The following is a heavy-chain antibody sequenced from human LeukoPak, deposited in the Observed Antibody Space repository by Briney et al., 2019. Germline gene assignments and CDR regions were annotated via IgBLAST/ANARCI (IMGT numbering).Heavy chain of an antibody. D-gene: IGHD1-26*01. V-gene: IGHV1-46*01. Sequence: ASVKVSCKASGYTFTSYYMHWVRQAPGQGLEWMGIINPSGGSTSYAQKFQGRVTMTRDTSTSTVYMELSSLRSEDTAVYYCARGSLLYSGSYSSLGDYWGQGTLVTVSS. CDR1: GYTFTSYY. J-gene: IGHJ4*02. CDR3: ARGSLLYSGSYSSLGDY. CDR2: INPSGGST.